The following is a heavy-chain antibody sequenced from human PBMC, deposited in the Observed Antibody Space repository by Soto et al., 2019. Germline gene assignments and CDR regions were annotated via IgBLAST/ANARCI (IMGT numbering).Heavy chain of an antibody. Sequence: ASVKVSCKASGYTFTSYDINWVRQATGQGLEWMGWMNPNSGNTGYAQKFQGRVTMTRNTSISTAYMELSSLRSEDTAVYYCARGTRLRDNRGYYYYMDVWGKGTTVTVSS. CDR3: ARGTRLRDNRGYYYYMDV. V-gene: IGHV1-8*01. J-gene: IGHJ6*03. CDR1: GYTFTSYD. CDR2: MNPNSGNT. D-gene: IGHD4-17*01.